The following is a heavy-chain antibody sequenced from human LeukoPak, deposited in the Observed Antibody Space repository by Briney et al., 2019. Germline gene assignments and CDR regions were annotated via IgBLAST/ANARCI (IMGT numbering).Heavy chain of an antibody. V-gene: IGHV1-69*13. CDR2: IIPIFGTA. CDR1: GGTFSSYA. J-gene: IGHJ6*02. CDR3: ARGLAYQLQYSPASYYGMDV. Sequence: ASVKVSCKASGGTFSSYAISWVRQAPGQGLEWMGGIIPIFGTANYAQKFQGRVTITADESTSTAYMELSSLRSEDTAVYYCARGLAYQLQYSPASYYGMDVWGQGTTVTV. D-gene: IGHD2/OR15-2a*01.